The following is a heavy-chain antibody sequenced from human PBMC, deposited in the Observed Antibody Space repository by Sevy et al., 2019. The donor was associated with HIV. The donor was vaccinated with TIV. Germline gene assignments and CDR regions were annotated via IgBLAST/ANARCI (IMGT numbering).Heavy chain of an antibody. Sequence: GGSLRLSCAASGFTFGSYDMYWVRQTPGKGLEWVALISFYGSNKEYADSVKGRFTISRDNSKNTVYLQMSSLKPEDTAVYYCAKDAFEVRGDLSSRGMPTYYHAMDLWGQGTTVTVSS. CDR1: GFTFGSYD. CDR2: ISFYGSNK. D-gene: IGHD3-10*01. CDR3: AKDAFEVRGDLSSRGMPTYYHAMDL. V-gene: IGHV3-30*18. J-gene: IGHJ6*02.